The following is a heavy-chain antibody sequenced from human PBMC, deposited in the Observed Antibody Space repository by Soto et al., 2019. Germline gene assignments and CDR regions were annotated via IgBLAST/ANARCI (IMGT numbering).Heavy chain of an antibody. CDR1: GFTFSSYS. D-gene: IGHD3-22*01. J-gene: IGHJ3*02. CDR2: ISSSSSTI. CDR3: ARGKYYDSSGPYDAFDI. V-gene: IGHV3-48*02. Sequence: GGSLRLSCAASGFTFSSYSMNWGRQAPGKGLEWVSYISSSSSTIYYADSVKGRFTISRDNAKNSLYLQMNSLRDEDTAVYYCARGKYYDSSGPYDAFDIWGQGTMVTVSS.